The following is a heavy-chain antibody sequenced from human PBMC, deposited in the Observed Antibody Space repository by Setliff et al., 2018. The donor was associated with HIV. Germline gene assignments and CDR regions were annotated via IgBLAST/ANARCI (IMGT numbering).Heavy chain of an antibody. Sequence: GGSLRLSCAASGFTFSGFEMNWVRQAPGKGLEWVSYIGSSGSAIYYADSVKGRFTISRDNAKNSLYLQMNSLRAEDTAVYYCARDSGYTYGPRNFDLWGRGTLVTVSS. D-gene: IGHD5-18*01. CDR3: ARDSGYTYGPRNFDL. J-gene: IGHJ2*01. CDR1: GFTFSGFE. V-gene: IGHV3-48*03. CDR2: IGSSGSAI.